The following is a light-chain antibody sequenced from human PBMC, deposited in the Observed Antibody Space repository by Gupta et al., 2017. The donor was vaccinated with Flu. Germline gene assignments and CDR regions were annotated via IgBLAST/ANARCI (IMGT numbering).Light chain of an antibody. V-gene: IGKV3-15*01. CDR1: QSISNN. Sequence: EIMLTQSPATLSVSLGERVTVSCRASQSISNNLAWYQQKPGQPPRLLIYNPYTRSTDIPARFSGAWSGTDFTLTIDSLRSEDFAVYYCQHYSYRPPWTFGPGTKVDLK. CDR2: NPY. J-gene: IGKJ1*01. CDR3: QHYSYRPPWT.